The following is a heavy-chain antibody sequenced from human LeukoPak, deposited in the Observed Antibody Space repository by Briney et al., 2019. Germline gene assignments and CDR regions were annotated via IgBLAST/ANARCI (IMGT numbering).Heavy chain of an antibody. CDR2: IYKSGTT. Sequence: PSENLSLTCTVSLGSIKNYYWSWIRQPAGKGLEWIGRIYKSGTTYYSPSLKSRVTMSIDTSKNQFSLQLSAVTAADTAIYYCARVFGGNSLDHWGQGTLVIVSS. J-gene: IGHJ4*02. CDR1: LGSIKNYY. CDR3: ARVFGGNSLDH. V-gene: IGHV4-4*07. D-gene: IGHD4-23*01.